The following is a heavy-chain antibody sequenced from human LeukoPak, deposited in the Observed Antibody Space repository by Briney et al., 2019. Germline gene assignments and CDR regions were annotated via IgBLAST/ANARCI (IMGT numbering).Heavy chain of an antibody. CDR3: ARDNSVGNNAWWFDP. D-gene: IGHD1-26*01. Sequence: PSETLSLTCTVSGFSLSSGYYWGWIRQPPGKGLEWIGSIYYSGSTYYNPSLQSRVTISVDTSKNQFSLKLNSVTAADTAVYYCARDNSVGNNAWWFDPWGQGTLVTVSS. J-gene: IGHJ5*02. V-gene: IGHV4-38-2*02. CDR2: IYYSGST. CDR1: GFSLSSGYY.